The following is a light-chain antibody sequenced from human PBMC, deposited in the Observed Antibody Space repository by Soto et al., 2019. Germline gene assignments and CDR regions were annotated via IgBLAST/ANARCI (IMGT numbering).Light chain of an antibody. V-gene: IGKV1-39*01. CDR1: QNINDN. Sequence: IQLAQSPSSLSASAGDRVTITCRASQNINDNLNWIQLKPGKAPKLLIYAASSLQSGVPSRFSARGSGTDCTLTISSLQPEDFATYYFQQSHTIPWTVGQGTEVEI. CDR2: AAS. J-gene: IGKJ1*01. CDR3: QQSHTIPWT.